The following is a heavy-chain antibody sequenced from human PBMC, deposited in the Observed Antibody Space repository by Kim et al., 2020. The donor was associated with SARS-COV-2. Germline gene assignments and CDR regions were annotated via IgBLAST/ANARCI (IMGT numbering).Heavy chain of an antibody. CDR1: GGSISSSNW. CDR3: ARDRRIAAAGGYYYYYG. J-gene: IGHJ6*01. Sequence: SETLSLTCAVSGGSISSSNWWSCFRQPPGKGLEWSGEIYHSGSTNYNPSLKNRVTISVDNSNNQFSLLLSSLTAADTAVDYYARDRRIAAAGGYYYYYG. D-gene: IGHD6-13*01. V-gene: IGHV4-4*02. CDR2: IYHSGST.